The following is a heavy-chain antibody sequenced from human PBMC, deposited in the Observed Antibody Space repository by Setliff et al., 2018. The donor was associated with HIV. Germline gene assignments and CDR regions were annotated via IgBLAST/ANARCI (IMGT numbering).Heavy chain of an antibody. CDR2: VKQDGTET. J-gene: IGHJ4*02. Sequence: RLSCAVSGFRFRSYWMSWVRQAPGKGLESVANVKQDGTETLYVDSVKGRFTISRDNANNLVYLQMNSLRVEDTAVYFCARWGSGSYERVFDYWGQGMLVTV. CDR1: GFRFRSYW. CDR3: ARWGSGSYERVFDY. V-gene: IGHV3-7*01. D-gene: IGHD1-26*01.